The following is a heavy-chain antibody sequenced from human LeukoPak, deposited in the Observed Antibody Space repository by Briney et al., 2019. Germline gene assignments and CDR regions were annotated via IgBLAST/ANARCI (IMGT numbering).Heavy chain of an antibody. CDR3: AREVPYSSGWTEGAFDI. V-gene: IGHV6-1*01. Sequence: SQTLSLTCAISGDSVSSNSATWNWIRQSPSRGLEWLGRTYYRSKWYNDYAVSVKSRITINPDTSKNQFSLKLSSVTAADTAVYYCAREVPYSSGWTEGAFDIWGQGTMVTVSS. J-gene: IGHJ3*02. CDR1: GDSVSSNSAT. CDR2: TYYRSKWYN. D-gene: IGHD6-19*01.